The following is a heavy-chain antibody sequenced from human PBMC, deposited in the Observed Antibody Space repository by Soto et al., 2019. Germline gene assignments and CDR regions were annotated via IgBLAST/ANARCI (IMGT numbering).Heavy chain of an antibody. Sequence: ESLKISCPGSGFDFTIHWITWVRLMPGKGLDCIGNIDLVDSQTHYSPSFQGQVTLSADKSINTSFLQWATLRASDTAIYYCARLHFGVVAAFSWFDPRGPGTLVTVSS. J-gene: IGHJ5*02. CDR2: IDLVDSQT. CDR3: ARLHFGVVAAFSWFDP. D-gene: IGHD3-3*01. CDR1: GFDFTIHW. V-gene: IGHV5-10-1*04.